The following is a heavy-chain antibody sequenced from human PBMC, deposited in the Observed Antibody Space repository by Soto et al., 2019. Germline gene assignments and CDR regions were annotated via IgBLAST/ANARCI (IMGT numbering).Heavy chain of an antibody. CDR1: GYTFTSYG. D-gene: IGHD3-22*01. CDR2: ISAYNGNT. CDR3: ARDQGLYDSSGYLDY. Sequence: QVQLVQSGAEVKKPGASVKVSCKASGYTFTSYGISWVRQAPGQGLEWMGWISAYNGNTNYAQKLQGRVTMTTDTSTSTAYMELRSLRSDDTAASYCARDQGLYDSSGYLDYWGQGTLVTVSS. V-gene: IGHV1-18*01. J-gene: IGHJ4*02.